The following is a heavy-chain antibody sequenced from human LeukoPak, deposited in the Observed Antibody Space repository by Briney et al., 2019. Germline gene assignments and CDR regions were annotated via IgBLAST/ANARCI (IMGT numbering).Heavy chain of an antibody. CDR2: ISSSGSTI. CDR1: GFTFSSYE. CDR3: ARDRGSGWYVDY. J-gene: IGHJ4*02. Sequence: GGSLRLSCAASGFTFSSYEMNWVRQAPGKGLEWVSYISSSGSTIYYADSVKGRFTISRDNARNSLYLQMNSLRAEDTAVYYCARDRGSGWYVDYWGQGTLVTVSS. V-gene: IGHV3-48*03. D-gene: IGHD6-19*01.